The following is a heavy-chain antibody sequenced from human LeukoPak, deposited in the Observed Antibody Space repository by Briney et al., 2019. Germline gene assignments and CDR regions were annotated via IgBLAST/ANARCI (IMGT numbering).Heavy chain of an antibody. Sequence: SETLSLTCTVSGGSISSYYWSWIRQPPGKGLEWIGYIYYSGSTTYNPSLKSRVTISVDTSKNQFSLKLSSVTAADTAVYYCASSCSTSCYYDASDIWGQGTMVTVSS. V-gene: IGHV4-59*01. J-gene: IGHJ3*02. CDR1: GGSISSYY. D-gene: IGHD2-2*01. CDR3: ASSCSTSCYYDASDI. CDR2: IYYSGST.